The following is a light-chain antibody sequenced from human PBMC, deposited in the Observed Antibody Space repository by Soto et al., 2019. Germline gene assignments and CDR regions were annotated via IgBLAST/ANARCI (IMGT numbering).Light chain of an antibody. V-gene: IGKV1-5*01. CDR2: DAF. CDR3: QQYSTYLYN. CDR1: QSVSRC. Sequence: DIQMTQYPSTLSASVGDRVTITCRASQSVSRCLAWYQQKPGKAPKLLIYDAFTLESGVPSRFRGSGSGTEFTLTISSLQPDDFATYYCQQYSTYLYNFGQGTKLEIK. J-gene: IGKJ2*01.